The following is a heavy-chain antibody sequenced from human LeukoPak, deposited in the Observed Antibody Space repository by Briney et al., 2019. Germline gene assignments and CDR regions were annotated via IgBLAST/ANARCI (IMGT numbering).Heavy chain of an antibody. D-gene: IGHD2-15*01. J-gene: IGHJ3*02. V-gene: IGHV3-64D*06. CDR2: ISSNGGST. Sequence: GGSLRLSCSASGFTFSNYATHWVRRAPGKGLEYVSAISSNGGSTYYADSVKGRFTISRDNSKNTLYLQMSSLRAEDTAVYYCVKALGYCSGGSCLAFDIWGQGTMVTVSS. CDR1: GFTFSNYA. CDR3: VKALGYCSGGSCLAFDI.